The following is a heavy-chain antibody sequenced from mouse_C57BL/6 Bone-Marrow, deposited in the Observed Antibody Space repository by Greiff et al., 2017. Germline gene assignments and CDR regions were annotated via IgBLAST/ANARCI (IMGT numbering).Heavy chain of an antibody. D-gene: IGHD2-1*01. CDR1: GYTFTDYY. CDR2: IYPGSGNT. V-gene: IGHV1-84*01. CDR3: ARGGIYFSL. Sequence: QVQLKESGPELVKPGASVKISCKASGYTFTDYYINWVKQRPGQGLAWIGWIYPGSGNTKYNEKFKGKATLTVDTSSSTAYMQLSSLTSEDSAVYFCARGGIYFSLWGQGTLVTVSA. J-gene: IGHJ3*01.